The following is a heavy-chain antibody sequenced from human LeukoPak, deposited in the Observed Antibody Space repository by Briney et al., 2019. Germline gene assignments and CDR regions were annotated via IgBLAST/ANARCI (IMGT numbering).Heavy chain of an antibody. CDR1: GFTFSSYG. CDR3: AKSSLRGHSLWYFDL. Sequence: GGSLRLSCAASGFTFSSYGMHWVRQAPGKGLEWVAVISYDGSNKYDADSVKGRFTITRDNSKNTLYLQMNKLRVEDTAVYYCAKSSLRGHSLWYFDLWGRGTPVTVSS. CDR2: ISYDGSNK. D-gene: IGHD3-10*01. V-gene: IGHV3-30*18. J-gene: IGHJ2*01.